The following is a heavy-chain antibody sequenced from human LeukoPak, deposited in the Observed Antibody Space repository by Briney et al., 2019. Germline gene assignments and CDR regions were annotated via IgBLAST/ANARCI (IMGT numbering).Heavy chain of an antibody. Sequence: VQPGGSLRLSCAASGFTFSSYWMHWVRQAPGKGLVWVSRINTDGSTTSYADSVKGRFTISRDNAKNSLYLQMNSLRTEDTALYFCARDEGGYFYGSGSYYDGPSGDWGQGTLVTVSS. D-gene: IGHD3-10*01. V-gene: IGHV3-74*01. CDR2: INTDGSTT. CDR3: ARDEGGYFYGSGSYYDGPSGD. CDR1: GFTFSSYW. J-gene: IGHJ4*02.